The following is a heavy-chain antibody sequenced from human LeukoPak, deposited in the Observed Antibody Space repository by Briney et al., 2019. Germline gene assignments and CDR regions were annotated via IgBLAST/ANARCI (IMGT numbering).Heavy chain of an antibody. CDR3: ARVIIGPVAGNKFDY. J-gene: IGHJ4*02. Sequence: ASVKVSCKASGGTFSSYAISWVRQAPGQGLEWMGGIIPIFGTANYAQKFQGRVTITADESTSTAYMELSSLRSEDTAVYYCARVIIGPVAGNKFDYWGQGTLVTVPS. D-gene: IGHD6-19*01. V-gene: IGHV1-69*13. CDR2: IIPIFGTA. CDR1: GGTFSSYA.